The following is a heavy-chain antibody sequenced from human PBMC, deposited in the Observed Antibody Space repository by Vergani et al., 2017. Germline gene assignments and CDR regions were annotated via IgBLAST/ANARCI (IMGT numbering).Heavy chain of an antibody. J-gene: IGHJ6*03. CDR1: GFTFSSYA. Sequence: VQLVESGGGLVQPGGSLRLSCAASGFTFSSYAMHWVRQAPGKGLEWVAVISYDGSNKYYADSVKGRFTISRDNSKNTLYLQMNSLRAEDTAVYYCARVEGYGDYKYYYYYYYMDVWGKGP. CDR2: ISYDGSNK. D-gene: IGHD4-17*01. V-gene: IGHV3-30-3*01. CDR3: ARVEGYGDYKYYYYYYYMDV.